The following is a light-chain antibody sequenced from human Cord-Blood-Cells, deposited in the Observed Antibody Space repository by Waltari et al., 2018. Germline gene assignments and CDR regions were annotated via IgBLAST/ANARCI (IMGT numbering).Light chain of an antibody. V-gene: IGLV3-19*01. Sequence: SSELTQDPAVSVALGQTVRITCQGDSLSSYYASWYQPKPGQAPVLVIYGKNNRPSGIPDRFSGSSSGNTASLTITGAQAEDEADYYCNSRDSSGNHLWVFGGGTKLTVL. CDR1: SLSSYY. J-gene: IGLJ3*02. CDR3: NSRDSSGNHLWV. CDR2: GKN.